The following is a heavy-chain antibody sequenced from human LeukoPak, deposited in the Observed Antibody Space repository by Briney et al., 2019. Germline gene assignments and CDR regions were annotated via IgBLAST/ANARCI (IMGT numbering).Heavy chain of an antibody. CDR1: GFTFSSYA. Sequence: GSLRLSCAASGFTFSSYAMSWVRQAPGKGLGWVSAISGNVGSTYYADSVKGRFTICRDNSKNTLYLQLSSLRAEDTAVYYCARRCYDSYTYRYFDLWGRGTLVTVSS. D-gene: IGHD3-22*01. V-gene: IGHV3-23*01. J-gene: IGHJ2*01. CDR3: ARRCYDSYTYRYFDL. CDR2: ISGNVGST.